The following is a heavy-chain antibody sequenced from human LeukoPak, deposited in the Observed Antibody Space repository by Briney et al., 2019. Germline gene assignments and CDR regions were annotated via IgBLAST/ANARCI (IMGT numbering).Heavy chain of an antibody. CDR3: ARVGLYYYDSSGYFDY. D-gene: IGHD3-22*01. CDR2: IYHSGST. CDR1: GYSISSGYY. Sequence: SETLSLTCTVSGYSISSGYYWGWIRQPPGKGLEWIGSIYHSGSTYYNPSLKSRVTISVDTSKNQFSLKLSSVTAADTAAYYCARVGLYYYDSSGYFDYWGQGTLVTVSS. V-gene: IGHV4-38-2*02. J-gene: IGHJ4*02.